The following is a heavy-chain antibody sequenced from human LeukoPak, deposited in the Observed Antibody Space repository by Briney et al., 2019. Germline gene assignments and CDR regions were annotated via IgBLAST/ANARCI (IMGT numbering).Heavy chain of an antibody. V-gene: IGHV4-4*02. Sequence: SETLSLTCAVSGGSISSSNWWSWVRQPPGKGLEWIGYISHSGSTNYNPSLKSRVTISLDTSKNQFSLKLSSVTAADTAVYFCARSPSGYRFDYWGQGTLVTVSS. CDR2: ISHSGST. CDR3: ARSPSGYRFDY. CDR1: GGSISSSNW. D-gene: IGHD3-22*01. J-gene: IGHJ4*02.